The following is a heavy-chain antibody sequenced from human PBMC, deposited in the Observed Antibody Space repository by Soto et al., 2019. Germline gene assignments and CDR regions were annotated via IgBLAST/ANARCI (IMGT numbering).Heavy chain of an antibody. CDR3: ARDRIRLFGGSSMDV. CDR1: GYSFTSYW. D-gene: IGHD3-10*01. J-gene: IGHJ6*02. Sequence: LGESLKISCKGSGYSFTSYWISWVRQMPGKGLEWMGRIDPSDSYTNYSPSFQGHVTISADKSISTAYLQWSSLKASDTAMYYCARDRIRLFGGSSMDVWGQGTTVTVSS. CDR2: IDPSDSYT. V-gene: IGHV5-10-1*01.